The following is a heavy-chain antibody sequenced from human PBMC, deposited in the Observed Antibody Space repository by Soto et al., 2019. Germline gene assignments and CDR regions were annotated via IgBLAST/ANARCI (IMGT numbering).Heavy chain of an antibody. V-gene: IGHV4-59*11. Sequence: SETLSLNCTVSGGSISSHYWSWVRQAPGKGLEWIGHIYYRGSTSYNPSLRSRSTISVDTSNNQFSLKLNSVTTADTAVYYCARDGREASGMDVWGQGTKVTVSS. J-gene: IGHJ6*02. CDR2: IYYRGST. CDR1: GGSISSHY. D-gene: IGHD1-26*01. CDR3: ARDGREASGMDV.